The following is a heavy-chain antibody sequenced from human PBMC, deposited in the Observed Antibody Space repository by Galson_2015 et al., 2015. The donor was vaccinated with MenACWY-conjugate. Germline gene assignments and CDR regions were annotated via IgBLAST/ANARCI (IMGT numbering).Heavy chain of an antibody. CDR3: ARDFRYDGSGSDSFDY. D-gene: IGHD3-22*01. CDR1: GGSISGYF. V-gene: IGHV4-34*01. J-gene: IGHJ4*02. CDR2: INHGGST. Sequence: SETLSLTCAVYGGSISGYFWSWIRQPPGKGLEWIGEINHGGSTDYNPSLKSRVTISVDMSKNQFSLKLNSVTAADTAVYYCARDFRYDGSGSDSFDYWGQGTLVTVSS.